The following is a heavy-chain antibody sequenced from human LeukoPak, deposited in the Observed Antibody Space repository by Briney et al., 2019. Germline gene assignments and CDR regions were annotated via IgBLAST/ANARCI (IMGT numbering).Heavy chain of an antibody. CDR1: GYSFTSYW. D-gene: IGHD3-22*01. CDR3: ARPGRAYYYDSSGYYPYYFDY. V-gene: IGHV5-51*01. CDR2: IYPGDSDT. J-gene: IGHJ4*02. Sequence: GESLKISCKGSGYSFTSYWIGWVRQMPGKGLEWMGIIYPGDSDTRYSPSFQGQVTISADKSISTAYLQWSSLEASDTAMYYCARPGRAYYYDSSGYYPYYFDYWGQGTLVTVSS.